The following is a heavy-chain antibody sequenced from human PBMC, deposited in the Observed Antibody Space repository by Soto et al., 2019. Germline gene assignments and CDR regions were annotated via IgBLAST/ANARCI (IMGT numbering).Heavy chain of an antibody. V-gene: IGHV4-59*01. CDR2: IYYSGST. Sequence: SSETLSLTCTVSGGSISSYYWSWIRQPPGKGLEWIGYIYYSGSTNYNPSLKSRVTISVDTSKNQFSLKLSSVTAADTAVYYCARALNMYDFWSGYYWFDPWGQGTLVTVSS. CDR1: GGSISSYY. CDR3: ARALNMYDFWSGYYWFDP. D-gene: IGHD3-3*01. J-gene: IGHJ5*02.